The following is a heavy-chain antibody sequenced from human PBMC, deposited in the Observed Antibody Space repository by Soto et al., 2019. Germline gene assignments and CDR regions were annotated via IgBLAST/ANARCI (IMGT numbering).Heavy chain of an antibody. CDR1: GLTFSNYV. CDR2: ILYDGTNK. Sequence: PGGSLRLSCAASGLTFSNYVMHWARQAPGKGLEWVAVILYDGTNKDYADSVKGRFTISRDNSKNTLYLQMNSLRSEDTAGYYCARDRAVAGVSRSFDYWGHGTLVTVSS. J-gene: IGHJ4*01. V-gene: IGHV3-30-3*01. CDR3: ARDRAVAGVSRSFDY. D-gene: IGHD6-19*01.